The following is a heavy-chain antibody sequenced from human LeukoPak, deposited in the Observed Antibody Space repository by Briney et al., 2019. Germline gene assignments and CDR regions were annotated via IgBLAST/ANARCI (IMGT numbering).Heavy chain of an antibody. Sequence: SETLSLTCAVYGGSFSGYYWSWIRQPPGKGLEWIGEINHSGSTNYNPSLKSRVTISVDTSKNQFSLKLSTVTAADTAVYYCARGLIAVAGPYYFDYWGQGTLVTVSS. V-gene: IGHV4-34*01. CDR1: GGSFSGYY. CDR2: INHSGST. CDR3: ARGLIAVAGPYYFDY. J-gene: IGHJ4*02. D-gene: IGHD6-19*01.